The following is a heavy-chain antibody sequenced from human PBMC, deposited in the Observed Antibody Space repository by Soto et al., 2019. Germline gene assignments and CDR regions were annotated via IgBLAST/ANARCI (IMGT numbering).Heavy chain of an antibody. CDR3: AKGGGRCCFDS. Sequence: EVPLLESGGGLAQPGGSLRLSCVASGFTFSNYAMSWVRQAPGKGLEWVSAMSGSGGSTYYADSVKGRFTISRDSSKNTLYLQMNSVRAEDTGVYYCAKGGGRCCFDSWGQGTLVTVSS. CDR1: GFTFSNYA. J-gene: IGHJ4*02. V-gene: IGHV3-23*01. D-gene: IGHD2-15*01. CDR2: MSGSGGST.